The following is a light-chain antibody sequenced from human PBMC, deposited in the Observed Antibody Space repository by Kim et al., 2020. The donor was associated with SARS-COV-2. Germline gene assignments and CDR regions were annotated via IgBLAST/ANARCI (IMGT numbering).Light chain of an antibody. V-gene: IGKV3-20*01. CDR2: SAA. Sequence: PGEMDPPPCSASQSVCSIYVGWYQHKPGRAPRLLIYSAAPRPAGIPDRFSGSGFGTDFTLTISRLEPEDFAVYYCQQYVTSAPWTFGQGTKVDIK. CDR1: QSVCSIY. CDR3: QQYVTSAPWT. J-gene: IGKJ1*01.